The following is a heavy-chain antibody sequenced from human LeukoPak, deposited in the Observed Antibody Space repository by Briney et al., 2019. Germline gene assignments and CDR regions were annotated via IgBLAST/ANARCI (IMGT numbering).Heavy chain of an antibody. D-gene: IGHD3-3*01. CDR1: GYTFTGYY. V-gene: IGHV1-2*02. CDR3: ARAETYYDFWSGYYTTNWFDP. CDR2: INPNSGGT. J-gene: IGHJ5*02. Sequence: ASVKVSCKASGYTFTGYYMHWVRQAPGQGLEWMGWINPNSGGTNYAQKFQGRVTMTRDTSISTAYMELSRLRSDDTAVYYRARAETYYDFWSGYYTTNWFDPWGQGTLVTVSS.